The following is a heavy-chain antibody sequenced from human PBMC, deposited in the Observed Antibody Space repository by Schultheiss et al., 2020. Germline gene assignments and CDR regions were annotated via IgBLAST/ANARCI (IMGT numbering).Heavy chain of an antibody. D-gene: IGHD5-12*01. CDR2: IYYSGST. CDR3: ARHSRYSGYDSHDY. CDR1: GGSISSGSYY. J-gene: IGHJ4*02. Sequence: SATLSLTCTVSGGSISSGSYYWSWIRQPPGKGLEWIGYIYYSGSTNYNPSLKSRVTISVDTSKNQFSLKLSSVTAADTAVYYCARHSRYSGYDSHDYWGQGTLVTFSS. V-gene: IGHV4-61*01.